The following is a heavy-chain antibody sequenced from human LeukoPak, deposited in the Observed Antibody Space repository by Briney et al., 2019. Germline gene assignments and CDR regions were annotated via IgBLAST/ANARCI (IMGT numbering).Heavy chain of an antibody. D-gene: IGHD3-10*01. J-gene: IGHJ6*03. V-gene: IGHV1-2*06. CDR3: ARDSGITMVRGVIGYYYYMDV. CDR1: GYIFTDYY. CDR2: INPNSGGT. Sequence: ASVKVSCKASGYIFTDYYMHWVRQAPGQELGWMGRINPNSGGTNYAQKFQGRVTMTRDTSISTAYMELSRLRSDDTAVYYCARDSGITMVRGVIGYYYYMDVWGKGTTVTVSS.